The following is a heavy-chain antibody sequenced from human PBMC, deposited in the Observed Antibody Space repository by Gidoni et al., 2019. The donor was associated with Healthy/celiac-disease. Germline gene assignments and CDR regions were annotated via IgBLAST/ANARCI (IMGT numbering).Heavy chain of an antibody. V-gene: IGHV4-39*01. J-gene: IGHJ5*02. D-gene: IGHD3-10*01. CDR3: ARHQAENYGSGSYYNANNWFDP. CDR1: GGSISSSSYY. Sequence: QLQLQESGPGLVKPSETLSLTCTVAGGSISSSSYYWGGTRQPPGKGLGWIGSIYYSGSPYYTPSLKSRVTISVDTSKNQFSLKLSSVTAADTAVYYCARHQAENYGSGSYYNANNWFDPWGQGTLVTVSS. CDR2: IYYSGSP.